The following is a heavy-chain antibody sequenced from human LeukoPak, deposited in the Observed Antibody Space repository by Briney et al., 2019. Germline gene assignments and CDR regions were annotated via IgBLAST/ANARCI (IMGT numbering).Heavy chain of an antibody. J-gene: IGHJ4*02. Sequence: GSLRLSCAASGFTVSSNYMSWVRQSPGKGLEWIGEIYHNGNTNYNPSLKSRASISVDKSRNQFSLRLSSVTAADTAVYYCSRSDYYDLDYWGQGTLVTVSS. D-gene: IGHD3-22*01. CDR3: SRSDYYDLDY. V-gene: IGHV4-4*02. CDR2: IYHNGNT. CDR1: GFTVSSNY.